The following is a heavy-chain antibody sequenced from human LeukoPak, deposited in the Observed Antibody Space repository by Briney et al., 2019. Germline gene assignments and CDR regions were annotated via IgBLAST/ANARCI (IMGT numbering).Heavy chain of an antibody. D-gene: IGHD3-22*01. J-gene: IGHJ4*02. CDR3: AKDSNSGYVSVGPDY. Sequence: PGGSLRLSCQTSGFVFRNYGMHWLRQAPGKGLEWVAFVRYDGSNEYYADSVKGRFTISRDNSRNTLYLRMNSLRAEDTGVYSCAKDSNSGYVSVGPDYWGLGTLVTVSS. V-gene: IGHV3-30*02. CDR2: VRYDGSNE. CDR1: GFVFRNYG.